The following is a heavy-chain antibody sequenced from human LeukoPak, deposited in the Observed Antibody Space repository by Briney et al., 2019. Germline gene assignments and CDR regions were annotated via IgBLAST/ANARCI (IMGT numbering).Heavy chain of an antibody. CDR3: AKDSPGRGLPDY. CDR2: ISYDGSNK. CDR1: GFTFSSYA. J-gene: IGHJ4*02. V-gene: IGHV3-30-3*01. Sequence: GGSLRLSCAASGFTFSSYAMHWVRQAPGKGLEWVAVISYDGSNKYYADSVKGRFTISRDNSKNTLYLQMNSLRAEDTAVYYCAKDSPGRGLPDYWGQGTLVTVSS. D-gene: IGHD2-15*01.